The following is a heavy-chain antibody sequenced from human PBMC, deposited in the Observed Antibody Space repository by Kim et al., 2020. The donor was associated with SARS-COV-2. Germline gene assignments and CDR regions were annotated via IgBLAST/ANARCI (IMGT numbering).Heavy chain of an antibody. CDR1: GYTFTSYD. CDR2: MNPNSGNT. CDR3: ASARPISSHSTVTTGWYFDL. V-gene: IGHV1-8*01. Sequence: ASVKVSCKASGYTFTSYDINWVRQATGQGLEWMGWMNPNSGNTGYAQKFQGRVTMTRNTSISTAYMELSSLRSEDTAVYYCASARPISSHSTVTTGWYFDLWGRGTLVTVSS. J-gene: IGHJ2*01. D-gene: IGHD4-17*01.